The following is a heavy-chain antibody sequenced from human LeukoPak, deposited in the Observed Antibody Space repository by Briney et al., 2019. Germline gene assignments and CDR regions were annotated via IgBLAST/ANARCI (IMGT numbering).Heavy chain of an antibody. CDR1: GGTFSSYA. J-gene: IGHJ6*02. V-gene: IGHV1-69*04. CDR3: ASPSRGGYFPYYYYGMDV. CDR2: IIPILGIA. D-gene: IGHD3-22*01. Sequence: ASVKVSCKASGGTFSSYAISWVRQAPGQGLEWMGRIIPILGIANYAQKFQGRVTITADKSTSTAYMELSSLRSEDTAVYNCASPSRGGYFPYYYYGMDVWGQGTTVTVSS.